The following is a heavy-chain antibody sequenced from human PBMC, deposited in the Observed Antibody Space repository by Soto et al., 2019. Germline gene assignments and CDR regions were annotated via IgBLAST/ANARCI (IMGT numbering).Heavy chain of an antibody. J-gene: IGHJ4*02. V-gene: IGHV3-74*01. Sequence: EVQLVESGGGLVQPGGSLRVSCAASGFTFSSYWMHWVRQAPGKGLVWVSRINSDGSSTSYADSVKGRFTISRDNAKNTLYLQMNSRRAEDTAIYFGARRGAVAGLHYWGQGTLVTVSS. CDR1: GFTFSSYW. D-gene: IGHD6-19*01. CDR3: ARRGAVAGLHY. CDR2: INSDGSST.